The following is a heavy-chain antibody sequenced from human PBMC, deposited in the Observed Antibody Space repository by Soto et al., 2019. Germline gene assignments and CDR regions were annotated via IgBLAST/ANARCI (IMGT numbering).Heavy chain of an antibody. Sequence: SVKVSCKASGGTFSSYTIGWVRQAPGQGLEWMGRIIPILGIANYAQKFQGRVTITADKSTSTAYMELSSLRSEDTAVYYCARDEGRYYYGSGSLGYYYYYGMDVWGQRTTVTGSS. V-gene: IGHV1-69*04. CDR2: IIPILGIA. D-gene: IGHD3-10*01. CDR1: GGTFSSYT. CDR3: ARDEGRYYYGSGSLGYYYYYGMDV. J-gene: IGHJ6*02.